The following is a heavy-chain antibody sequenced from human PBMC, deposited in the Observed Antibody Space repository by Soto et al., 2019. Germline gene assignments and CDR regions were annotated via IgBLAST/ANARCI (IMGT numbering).Heavy chain of an antibody. Sequence: PGGSLRLSCAASGFTFSSYWMHWLRQAPEKGLMWVSRISTDGSSTNYADSVKGRFTVSRDNARNTLYLQMDSLRAEDTAVYYCARNKDGVGYWGQGTLVTVSS. CDR2: ISTDGSST. V-gene: IGHV3-74*01. J-gene: IGHJ4*02. CDR1: GFTFSSYW. CDR3: ARNKDGVGY.